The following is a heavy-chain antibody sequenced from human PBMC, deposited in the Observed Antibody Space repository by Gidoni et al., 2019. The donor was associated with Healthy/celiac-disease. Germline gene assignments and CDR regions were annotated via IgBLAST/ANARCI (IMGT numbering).Heavy chain of an antibody. CDR1: GGSFSGYY. Sequence: QVQLQQWGAGLLKPSETLSLTCAVYGGSFSGYYWSWIRQPPGKGLEWIGEINHSGSTNYNPSLKSRVTISVDTSKNQFSLKLSSVTAADTAVYYCARGPKYSSGWYYKHWGQGTLLTVSS. V-gene: IGHV4-34*01. CDR3: ARGPKYSSGWYYKH. D-gene: IGHD6-19*01. J-gene: IGHJ1*01. CDR2: INHSGST.